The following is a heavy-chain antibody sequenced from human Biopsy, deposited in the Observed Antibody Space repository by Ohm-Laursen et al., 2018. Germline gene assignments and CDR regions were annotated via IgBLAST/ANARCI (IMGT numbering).Heavy chain of an antibody. J-gene: IGHJ2*01. Sequence: GTLSLTCTVSGGPIDGYYWSWIRQPPGQAREWIGNIYFTGRTCYNPSLKSRVTMSLNTPKKQFLLRLSSVTAADTAVYSGASAAYYPDWNFDVWGRGTRVTVSS. D-gene: IGHD3-10*01. CDR3: ASAAYYPDWNFDV. V-gene: IGHV4-59*12. CDR1: GGPIDGYY. CDR2: IYFTGRT.